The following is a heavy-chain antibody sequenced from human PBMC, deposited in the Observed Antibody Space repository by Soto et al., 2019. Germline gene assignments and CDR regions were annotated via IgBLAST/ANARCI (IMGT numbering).Heavy chain of an antibody. CDR3: ARGEQYSGRIFDY. Sequence: HALSITFAVTGDSVSRKSAGWSWVRQSPSRGLEWLGRTYYRSKWYYEYAVSVRGRITINPDTSKNQYSLQLNSVTPEDTAVYFCARGEQYSGRIFDYWGQGTLVTVSS. J-gene: IGHJ4*01. V-gene: IGHV6-1*01. CDR1: GDSVSRKSAG. D-gene: IGHD1-26*01. CDR2: TYYRSKWYY.